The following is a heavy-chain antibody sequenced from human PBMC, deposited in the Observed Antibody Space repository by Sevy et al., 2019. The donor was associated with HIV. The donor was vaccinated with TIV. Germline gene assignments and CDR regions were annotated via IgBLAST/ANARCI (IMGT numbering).Heavy chain of an antibody. CDR1: GGTFSSYA. Sequence: ASVKVSCKASGGTFSSYAISWVRQAPGQGLEWMGGIIPIFGTANYAQKFQGRFTITAEESTSTDYMGLSSLGSEDTAVYYGASGCSSGWDKLDCWGQGALVTVSS. CDR3: ASGCSSGWDKLDC. J-gene: IGHJ4*02. CDR2: IIPIFGTA. D-gene: IGHD6-19*01. V-gene: IGHV1-69*13.